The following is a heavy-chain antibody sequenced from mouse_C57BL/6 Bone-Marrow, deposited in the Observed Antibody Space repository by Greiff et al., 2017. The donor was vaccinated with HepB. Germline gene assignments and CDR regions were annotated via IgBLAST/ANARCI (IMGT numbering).Heavy chain of an antibody. Sequence: EVKVVESGPGMVKPSQSLSLTCTVTGYSITSGYDWHWIRHFPGNKLEWMGYISYSGSTNYNPSLKSRISITHDTSKNHIFLKLNSVTTEDTATYYCARDDDYGAMDYWGQGTSVTVSA. CDR3: ARDDDYGAMDY. V-gene: IGHV3-1*01. CDR1: GYSITSGYD. CDR2: ISYSGST. J-gene: IGHJ4*01. D-gene: IGHD2-4*01.